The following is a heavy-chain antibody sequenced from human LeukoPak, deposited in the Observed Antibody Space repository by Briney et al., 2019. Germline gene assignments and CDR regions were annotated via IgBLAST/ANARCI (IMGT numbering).Heavy chain of an antibody. CDR1: GASISSYY. CDR3: ARGVSIPAAPKFDY. Sequence: SETLSLTCTVSGASISSYYWSWIRQPPGKGLEWIAYIYNSGSTYYNPSLKSRVTISGDTSKNQFSLRLTSVTAADTAVYYCARGVSIPAAPKFDYWGQGTLVTVSS. V-gene: IGHV4-4*09. CDR2: IYNSGST. J-gene: IGHJ4*02. D-gene: IGHD2-2*01.